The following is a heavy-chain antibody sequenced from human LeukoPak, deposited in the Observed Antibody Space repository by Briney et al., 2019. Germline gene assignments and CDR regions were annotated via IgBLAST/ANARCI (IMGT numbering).Heavy chain of an antibody. J-gene: IGHJ4*02. CDR2: IKQDGSEK. CDR1: GFTVSTNY. CDR3: ARDEYYDSSGYFAFDY. D-gene: IGHD3-22*01. V-gene: IGHV3-7*01. Sequence: GGSLRLSCAAAGFTVSTNYMSWVRQAPGKGLEWVANIKQDGSEKYYVDSVKGRFTISRDNAKNSLYLQMNSLRAEDTAVYYCARDEYYDSSGYFAFDYWGQGTLVTVSS.